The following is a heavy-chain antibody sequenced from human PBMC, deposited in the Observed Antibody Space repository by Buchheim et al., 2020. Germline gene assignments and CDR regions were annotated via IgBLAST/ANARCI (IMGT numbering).Heavy chain of an antibody. D-gene: IGHD6-13*01. CDR3: ATASSWFFFDY. V-gene: IGHV3-30*03. CDR1: GFIFSTYG. CDR2: ISSDGSNK. Sequence: QVQLVESGGGVVQPGRSLRLSCAASGFIFSTYGMHWVRQAPGKGLEWVAVISSDGSNKYYADSVKGRFTISRDNSKDTQFLQMNSLRAEDTAVYYCATASSWFFFDYWGQGTL. J-gene: IGHJ4*02.